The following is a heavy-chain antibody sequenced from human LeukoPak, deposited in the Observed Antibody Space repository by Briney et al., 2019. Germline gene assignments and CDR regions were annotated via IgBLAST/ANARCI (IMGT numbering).Heavy chain of an antibody. CDR2: IYYSGST. V-gene: IGHV4-31*03. Sequence: PSETLSLTCTVSGGSISSGGYYWSWIRQHPGKGLEWIGYIYYSGSTYYNPSLKSRATISVDTSKNQFSLKLSSVTAADTAVYYCARVVDTATVIDYWGQGTLVTVSS. CDR3: ARVVDTATVIDY. D-gene: IGHD5-18*01. J-gene: IGHJ4*02. CDR1: GGSISSGGYY.